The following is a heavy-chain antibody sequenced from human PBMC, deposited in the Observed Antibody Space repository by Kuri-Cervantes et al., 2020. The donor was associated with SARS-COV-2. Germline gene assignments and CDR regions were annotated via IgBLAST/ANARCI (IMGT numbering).Heavy chain of an antibody. CDR2: INPNSGGA. CDR3: ATSLKSLAYCSGGSCYHINY. CDR1: GYTFTAYY. V-gene: IGHV1-2*02. J-gene: IGHJ4*02. Sequence: ASVKVSCKASGYTFTAYYIYWVRQAPGQGLEWMGWINPNSGGANYAQKFQGRVTITRDTSISTVYMDLSRLRSDDTALYYCATSLKSLAYCSGGSCYHINYWGQGTLVTVSS. D-gene: IGHD2-15*01.